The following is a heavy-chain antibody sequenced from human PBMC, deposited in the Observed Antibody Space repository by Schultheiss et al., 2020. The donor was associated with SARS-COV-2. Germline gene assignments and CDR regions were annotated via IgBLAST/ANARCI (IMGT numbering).Heavy chain of an antibody. J-gene: IGHJ6*02. Sequence: ASVKVSCKASGYTFTSYGISWVRQAPGQGLEWMGWISAYNGNTNYAQKLQGRVIITRDTSASTAYMELSSLRSEDTAVYYCAGHILRFLEWNNYYYYGMDVWGQGTTVTVSS. CDR2: ISAYNGNT. V-gene: IGHV1-18*01. CDR1: GYTFTSYG. CDR3: AGHILRFLEWNNYYYYGMDV. D-gene: IGHD3-3*01.